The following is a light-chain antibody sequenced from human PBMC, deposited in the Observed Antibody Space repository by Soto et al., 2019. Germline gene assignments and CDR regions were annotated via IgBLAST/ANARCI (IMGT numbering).Light chain of an antibody. CDR3: LQPNSYPWT. Sequence: DILMTQSPSSLSASVGDGLTIIRRASQGIRNDLGWYQQRQGKAPKRLIYAASSLQIGVPSRFSGSGSGTEFTLTISSLHPQDFASYYCLQPNSYPWTFGQGTEV. J-gene: IGKJ1*01. CDR1: QGIRND. V-gene: IGKV1-17*01. CDR2: AAS.